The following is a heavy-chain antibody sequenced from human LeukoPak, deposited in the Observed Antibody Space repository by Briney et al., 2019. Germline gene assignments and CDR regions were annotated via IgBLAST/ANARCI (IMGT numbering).Heavy chain of an antibody. Sequence: PSETLSLTCAVYGGSFSGYYWSWIRQPPGKGLEWIGEINHSGSTNYNPSLKSRVTISVDTSKNQFSLKLSAVTAADTAVYYCARGFGGYFEYWGQGTLVTVSS. J-gene: IGHJ4*02. CDR1: GGSFSGYY. CDR3: ARGFGGYFEY. V-gene: IGHV4-34*01. CDR2: INHSGST. D-gene: IGHD3-10*01.